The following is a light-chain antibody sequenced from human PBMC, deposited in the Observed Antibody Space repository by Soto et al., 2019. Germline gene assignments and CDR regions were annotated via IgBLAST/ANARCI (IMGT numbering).Light chain of an antibody. V-gene: IGLV2-14*01. CDR2: EVS. J-gene: IGLJ1*01. CDR1: SSDVGTYNY. CDR3: SAYTGSLTLYV. Sequence: QSALTQPASVSGSPGQSITISCTGTSSDVGTYNYVSWYQQHSGKAPKLMIYEVSNRPSGVSNRFSGSKSGNTASLTISGPQAEDGADYYCSAYTGSLTLYVFGSGTKLAVL.